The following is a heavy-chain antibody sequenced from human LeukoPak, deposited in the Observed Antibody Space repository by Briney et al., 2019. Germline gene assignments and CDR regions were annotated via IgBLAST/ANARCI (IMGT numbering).Heavy chain of an antibody. CDR3: AGGYCSSTSCYGGWFDP. CDR2: IIPIFGTA. CDR1: GGTFSSYA. Sequence: SVKVSCKASGGTFSSYAISWVRQAPGQGLEWMGGIIPIFGTANYAQKFQGRVTITTDESTSTAYMELSSLRSEDTAVYYCAGGYCSSTSCYGGWFDPWGQGTLVTVSS. J-gene: IGHJ5*02. D-gene: IGHD2-2*01. V-gene: IGHV1-69*05.